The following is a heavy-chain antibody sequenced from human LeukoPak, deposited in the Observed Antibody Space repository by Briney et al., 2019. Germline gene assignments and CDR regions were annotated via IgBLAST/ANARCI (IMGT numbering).Heavy chain of an antibody. Sequence: SETLSLTCGVSGGSFSGYYWNWIRQPPGKGLEWIGEINHSGSTNYNPSLKSRVTISVDTSKNQFSLKLSSVTAADTAVYYCARDAGYYYDSSGYFDYWGQGTLVTVSS. CDR2: INHSGST. J-gene: IGHJ4*02. CDR1: GGSFSGYY. V-gene: IGHV4-34*01. D-gene: IGHD3-22*01. CDR3: ARDAGYYYDSSGYFDY.